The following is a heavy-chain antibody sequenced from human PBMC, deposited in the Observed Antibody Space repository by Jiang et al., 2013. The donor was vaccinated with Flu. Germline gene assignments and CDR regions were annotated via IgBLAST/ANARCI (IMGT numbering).Heavy chain of an antibody. D-gene: IGHD3-22*01. CDR2: ISSSGSTI. Sequence: VQLVESGGGLVQPGGSLRLSCAASGFTFSSYEMNWVRQAPGKGLEWVSYISSSGSTIYYADSVKGRFTISRDNAKNSLYLQMNSLRAEDTAVYYCASDAYYYDSSSPYWGQGTLVTVSS. CDR3: ASDAYYYDSSSPY. J-gene: IGHJ4*02. CDR1: GFTFSSYE. V-gene: IGHV3-48*03.